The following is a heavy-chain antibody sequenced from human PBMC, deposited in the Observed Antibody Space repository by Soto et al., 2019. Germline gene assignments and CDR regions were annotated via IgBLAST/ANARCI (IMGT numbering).Heavy chain of an antibody. V-gene: IGHV2-5*01. Sequence: QITLKESGPTLVKPTQTLTLTCTFSGFSLSTSEAGVGGIRQPPGKALAWLALIYWSDEESYSPSLSSRLTITKETSKSQVVLTMTNMDPVDTATYYCAHRRGADYKGCFHYWGQGTLVTVSS. J-gene: IGHJ4*02. CDR2: IYWSDEE. CDR3: AHRRGADYKGCFHY. CDR1: GFSLSTSEAG. D-gene: IGHD4-4*01.